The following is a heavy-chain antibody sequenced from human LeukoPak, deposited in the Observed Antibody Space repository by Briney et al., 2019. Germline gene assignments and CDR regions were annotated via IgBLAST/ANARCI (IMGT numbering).Heavy chain of an antibody. CDR1: GYTFTSYG. J-gene: IGHJ6*03. V-gene: IGHV1-18*01. CDR3: ARAAAYCGGDCPGYYYYYYMDV. D-gene: IGHD2-21*01. Sequence: APVKVSCKASGYTFTSYGISWVRQAPGQGLEWMGWISAYNGNTNYAQKLQGRVTMTTDTSTSTAYMELRSLRSDDTAVYYCARAAAYCGGDCPGYYYYYYMDVWGKGTTVTVSS. CDR2: ISAYNGNT.